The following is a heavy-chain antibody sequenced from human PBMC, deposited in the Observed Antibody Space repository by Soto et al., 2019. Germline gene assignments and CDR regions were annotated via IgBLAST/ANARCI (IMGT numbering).Heavy chain of an antibody. CDR2: MNPNSGNT. J-gene: IGHJ4*02. Sequence: QVQLVQSGAEVKKPGASVKVSCKASGYTFTSYDINWGRQATGQGLEWMGWMNPNSGNTGYAQKFQGRVTMTRNTSISTAYMDLSSLISEDTAVYYCARERTVAGNDYWGQGTLVSVSS. CDR1: GYTFTSYD. D-gene: IGHD6-19*01. CDR3: ARERTVAGNDY. V-gene: IGHV1-8*01.